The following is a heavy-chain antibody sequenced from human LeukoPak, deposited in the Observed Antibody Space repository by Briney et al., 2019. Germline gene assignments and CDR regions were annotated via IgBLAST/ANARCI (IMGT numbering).Heavy chain of an antibody. CDR3: ARGESRDY. J-gene: IGHJ4*02. CDR1: GFTFGDYY. Sequence: GGSLRLSCVASGFTFGDYYMSWIRQAPGKGLEWVSYIGTSSTYTNNADSVKGRFSISRDNAKNSLYLQMDSLRVEDTAVYYCARGESRDYWGQGTLVTVSS. CDR2: IGTSSTYT. V-gene: IGHV3-11*05. D-gene: IGHD5-24*01.